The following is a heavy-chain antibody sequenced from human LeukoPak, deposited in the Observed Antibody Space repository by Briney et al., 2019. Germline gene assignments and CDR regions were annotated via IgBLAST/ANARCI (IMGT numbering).Heavy chain of an antibody. V-gene: IGHV1-2*02. J-gene: IGHJ4*02. D-gene: IGHD2-2*01. CDR2: INPNSGGT. CDR3: ARSLSRSPFYYFDY. CDR1: GYSFTDYY. Sequence: ASVKVSCKASGYSFTDYYVHWVRQAPGQGLEWMGWINPNSGGTNYAQKFQGRVTMTRDTSISTAYMELSRLRSDDTAVYYCARSLSRSPFYYFDYWGQGTLVTVSS.